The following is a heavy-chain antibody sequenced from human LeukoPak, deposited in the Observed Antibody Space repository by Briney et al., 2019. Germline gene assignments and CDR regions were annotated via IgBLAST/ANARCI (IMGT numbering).Heavy chain of an antibody. D-gene: IGHD3-22*01. V-gene: IGHV5-51*01. J-gene: IGHJ5*02. Sequence: GESLKISCKGFGYRFTSYWMGWVRQMPGKGLEWMGIIQPGDSDTRYSPFFQGQVTISVDRSISTTYLQWSSLKASDTAMYYCARLTSDSSGYWCFDPWGQGSLVTVSS. CDR2: IQPGDSDT. CDR1: GYRFTSYW. CDR3: ARLTSDSSGYWCFDP.